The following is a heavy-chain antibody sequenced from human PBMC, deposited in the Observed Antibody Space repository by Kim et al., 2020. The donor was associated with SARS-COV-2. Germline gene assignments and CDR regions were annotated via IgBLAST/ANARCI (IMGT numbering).Heavy chain of an antibody. Sequence: SETLSLTCTVSGGSIISSSYYWGWIRQPPGKGLEWIVSIYYSGSTYDNPSLKSRVTISVDTSKNQFSLKLSSITAADTAVYYCARVRFPFTDTAMDRAFDIWGQGTMVTVSS. J-gene: IGHJ3*02. CDR2: IYYSGST. CDR3: ARVRFPFTDTAMDRAFDI. D-gene: IGHD5-18*01. CDR1: GGSIISSSYY. V-gene: IGHV4-39*07.